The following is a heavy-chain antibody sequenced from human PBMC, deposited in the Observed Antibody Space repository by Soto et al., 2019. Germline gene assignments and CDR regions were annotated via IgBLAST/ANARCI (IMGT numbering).Heavy chain of an antibody. CDR1: GGTFKNYA. D-gene: IGHD2-21*01. Sequence: QVQLVQSGAEVKKPGSSVKVSCKASGGTFKNYAISWVRQAPGQGLDWMGGFIGIFGRPNYAQEFQGRVTIRSDESTSTVYMELSRLRSEDTAMYCFANSYVVETTSKGGFYYKGRDVWGHGTTVIVSS. V-gene: IGHV1-69*01. CDR3: ANSYVVETTSKGGFYYKGRDV. J-gene: IGHJ6*02. CDR2: FIGIFGRP.